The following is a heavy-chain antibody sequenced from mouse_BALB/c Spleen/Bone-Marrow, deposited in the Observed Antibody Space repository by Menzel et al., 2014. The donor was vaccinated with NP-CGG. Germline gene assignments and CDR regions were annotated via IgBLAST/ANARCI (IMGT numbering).Heavy chain of an antibody. J-gene: IGHJ2*01. V-gene: IGHV10S3*01. CDR3: VRGGLTFDY. Sequence: EVQRVESGGGLVQPKGSLKLSCAASGFTFNTNAMNWVRQAPGKGLEWVARIRSKSNNYATYYADSVKDRFTFSRDDSQSMLYLQMNNLKTEDTAIYYCVRGGLTFDYWGQGTTLTVSS. D-gene: IGHD4-1*01. CDR2: IRSKSNNYAT. CDR1: GFTFNTNA.